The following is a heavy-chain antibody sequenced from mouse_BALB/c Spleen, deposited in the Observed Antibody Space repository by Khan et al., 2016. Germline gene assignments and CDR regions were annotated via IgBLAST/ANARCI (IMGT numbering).Heavy chain of an antibody. D-gene: IGHD2-2*01. CDR3: ARWLDAMDY. V-gene: IGHV3-2*02. Sequence: EVQLQESGPGLVKPSQSLSLTCTVTGYSITSDYAWNWIRQFPGSKLEWMGYISYSGTTTYNPSLKSRISITRDTSKNQFFLQLNSVTTEDTATYYCARWLDAMDYWGQGTSVTVSS. J-gene: IGHJ4*01. CDR1: GYSITSDYA. CDR2: ISYSGTT.